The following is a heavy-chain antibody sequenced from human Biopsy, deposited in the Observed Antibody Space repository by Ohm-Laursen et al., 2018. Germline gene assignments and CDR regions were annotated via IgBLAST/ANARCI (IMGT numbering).Heavy chain of an antibody. V-gene: IGHV4-39*01. D-gene: IGHD3-22*01. CDR2: IFYRGST. Sequence: GTLSLTCTVSGGSISNNNYYWGWIRQPPGKGLEWIGSIFYRGSTHYKPSLKSRINISVDTSKNQFSMKVNSVTAADTAVYYCARDYDTSGYYYVSWGQGTLVTVSS. CDR1: GGSISNNNYY. J-gene: IGHJ5*02. CDR3: ARDYDTSGYYYVS.